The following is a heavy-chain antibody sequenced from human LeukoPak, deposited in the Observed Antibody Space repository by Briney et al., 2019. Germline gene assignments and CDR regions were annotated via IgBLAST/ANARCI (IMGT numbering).Heavy chain of an antibody. D-gene: IGHD3-3*01. CDR1: GGSISSGGYS. V-gene: IGHV4-31*03. CDR2: IYYSGST. Sequence: PSETLSLTCTVSGGSISSGGYSWSWIRQHPGKGLEWIGYIYYSGSTYYNPSLKSRVTISVDTSKDQFSLKLSSVTAADTAVYYCARFGPHPTLEWSGAKFDPWGQGTLVTVSS. CDR3: ARFGPHPTLEWSGAKFDP. J-gene: IGHJ5*02.